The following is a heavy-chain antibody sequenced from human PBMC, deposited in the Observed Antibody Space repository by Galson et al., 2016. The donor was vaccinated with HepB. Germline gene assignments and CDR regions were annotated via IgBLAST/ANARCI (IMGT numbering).Heavy chain of an antibody. V-gene: IGHV4-39*01. J-gene: IGHJ4*02. CDR1: SSDSYY. D-gene: IGHD3-3*01. Sequence: SETLSLTCPETSSDSYYWGWIRQPPGKGLEWIGSLSYNETTYYNPSLKSRVAISVDTSKNQFSLKLTSVTAADTAVYYCARQTFYDFWGDFSGSVIVPNLFDSWGQGFLVTVSS. CDR2: LSYNETT. CDR3: ARQTFYDFWGDFSGSVIVPNLFDS.